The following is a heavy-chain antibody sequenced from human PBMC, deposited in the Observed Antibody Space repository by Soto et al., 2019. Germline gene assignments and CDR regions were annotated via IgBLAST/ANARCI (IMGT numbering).Heavy chain of an antibody. CDR1: GFTFSNYG. D-gene: IGHD5-18*01. V-gene: IGHV3-30*18. Sequence: QVQLVESGGGVVQPGRSLRLSCAASGFTFSNYGMHWVRQAPGKGLEWVAVISYDGSNKYYADSVKGRFTISRDKSKNTLYLQMNSLRSEDTAVYYCAKDRSAANTAMVADYFDYWGQGTLVTVSS. CDR3: AKDRSAANTAMVADYFDY. J-gene: IGHJ4*02. CDR2: ISYDGSNK.